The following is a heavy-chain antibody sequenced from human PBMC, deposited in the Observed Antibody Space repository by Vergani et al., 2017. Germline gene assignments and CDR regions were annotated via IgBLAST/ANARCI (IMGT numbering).Heavy chain of an antibody. CDR2: ISGSGGST. D-gene: IGHD3-10*01. CDR1: GFTFSSYA. Sequence: EVQLLESGGGLVQPGGSLRLSCAASGFTFSSYAMSWVRQAPGKGLEWVSAISGSGGSTDYADSVKGRFTISRDNSKNTLYLQMNSLRADDTAVYYCAREEDYYGSGSYYTQDCWGQGTLVTVSS. V-gene: IGHV3-23*01. CDR3: AREEDYYGSGSYYTQDC. J-gene: IGHJ4*02.